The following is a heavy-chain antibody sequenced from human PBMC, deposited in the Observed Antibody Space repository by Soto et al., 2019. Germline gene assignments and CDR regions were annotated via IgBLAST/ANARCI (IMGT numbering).Heavy chain of an antibody. J-gene: IGHJ6*03. Sequence: SETLSLTYAVYGGSFSGYYWSWIRPPPEKGLEWIGESNHSRSTNYNPSLKSRVTISVDTSKNQFSLKLSSVTAADTAVYYCASGSSNCCGGSCPAAEYYYYMDVWGKVTTVT. V-gene: IGHV4-34*01. CDR1: GGSFSGYY. CDR2: SNHSRST. D-gene: IGHD2-15*01. CDR3: ASGSSNCCGGSCPAAEYYYYMDV.